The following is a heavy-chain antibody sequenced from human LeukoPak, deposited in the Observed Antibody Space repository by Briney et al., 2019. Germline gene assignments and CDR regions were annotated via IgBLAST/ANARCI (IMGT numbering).Heavy chain of an antibody. Sequence: HSETLSLTCTVSGGSISSSMYYWGWIRQPPGNGLEWIGSIYYSGSTYYNPPLKSGATISVAKSKNPFSLKLSYVTAADTAVYYCASYDILTGQHYYYYMDVWGKGTTVTVSS. D-gene: IGHD3-9*01. V-gene: IGHV4-39*01. CDR2: IYYSGST. CDR3: ASYDILTGQHYYYYMDV. J-gene: IGHJ6*03. CDR1: GGSISSSMYY.